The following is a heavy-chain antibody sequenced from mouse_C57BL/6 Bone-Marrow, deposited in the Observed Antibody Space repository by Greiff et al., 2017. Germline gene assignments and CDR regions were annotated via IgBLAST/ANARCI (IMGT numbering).Heavy chain of an antibody. D-gene: IGHD1-1*01. CDR3: TRDYGSLYAMDY. J-gene: IGHJ4*01. CDR2: IDPENGDT. Sequence: VQLKESGAELVRPGASVKLSCTASGFNIKDDYMTWVKQRPEQGLEWIGWIDPENGDTEYASKFQGKATITADTSSNTAYLQLSSLTSEDTAGYYCTRDYGSLYAMDYWGQGTSVTVSS. CDR1: GFNIKDDY. V-gene: IGHV14-4*01.